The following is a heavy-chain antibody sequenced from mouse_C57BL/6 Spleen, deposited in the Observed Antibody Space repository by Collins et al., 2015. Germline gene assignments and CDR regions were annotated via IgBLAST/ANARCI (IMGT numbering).Heavy chain of an antibody. CDR2: INPSDSYT. CDR1: GYTFTNYW. Sequence: QVQLQQPGAELVKPGASVMMSCKASGYTFTNYWMHWVKQRPGQGLEWIGVINPSDSYTSYNQKFKGKATLTVDTSSSTVYMQLSSLTSEDSAVYYCTRKITTVVPTPYYFDYWGQGTTLTVSS. CDR3: TRKITTVVPTPYYFDY. D-gene: IGHD1-1*01. J-gene: IGHJ2*01. V-gene: IGHV1S127*01.